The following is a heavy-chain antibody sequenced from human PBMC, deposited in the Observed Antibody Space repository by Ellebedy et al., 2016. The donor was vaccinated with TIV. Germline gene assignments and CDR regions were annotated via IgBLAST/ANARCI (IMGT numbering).Heavy chain of an antibody. CDR3: ARDPIAVAGTLGDY. CDR2: ISYDGSNK. CDR1: GFTFSSYA. J-gene: IGHJ4*02. Sequence: PGGSLRLSCAASGFTFSSYAMHWVRQAPGKGLEWVAVISYDGSNKYYADSVKGRFTISRDNSKNTLYLQMNSLRAEDTAVYYCARDPIAVAGTLGDYWGQGTLVTVSS. D-gene: IGHD6-19*01. V-gene: IGHV3-30-3*01.